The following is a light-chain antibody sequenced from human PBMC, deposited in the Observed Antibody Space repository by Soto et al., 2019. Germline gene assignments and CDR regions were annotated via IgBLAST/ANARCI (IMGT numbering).Light chain of an antibody. CDR3: QQYQSAPPTFT. V-gene: IGKV3-20*01. J-gene: IGKJ2*01. CDR1: QSVISTF. Sequence: EIVLTQSPGTLSLSPGERATLSCRASQSVISTFSAWYQQKPGQAPRLLIYGASNRATGIPDRFSASGSGTDFTLTISRLEPEDFAVYYCQQYQSAPPTFTFGQGTKLEI. CDR2: GAS.